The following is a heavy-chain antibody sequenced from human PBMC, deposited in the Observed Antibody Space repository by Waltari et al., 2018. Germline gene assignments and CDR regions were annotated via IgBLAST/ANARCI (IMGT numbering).Heavy chain of an antibody. CDR1: GFRCSSRD. CDR2: ISDNGIIT. D-gene: IGHD4-17*01. Sequence: ERQLVEPGGGLVQPGVSLRRSWPGSGFRCSSRDTAWVRQAPEKGLELVSSISDNGIITFYGDSVKGRFTISRDNSKSTLYLQLSGLRAEDTAVYYCAKKPYDHAYGDYFDYWGQGTLVTVSS. V-gene: IGHV3-23*04. J-gene: IGHJ4*02. CDR3: AKKPYDHAYGDYFDY.